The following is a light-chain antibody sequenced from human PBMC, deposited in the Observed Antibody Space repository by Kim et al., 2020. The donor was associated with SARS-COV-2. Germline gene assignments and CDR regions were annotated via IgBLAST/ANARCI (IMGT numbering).Light chain of an antibody. CDR1: KLGDKY. Sequence: VSPGQTAHITCSGDKLGDKYACWYQQKPGQSPGLVIYQDSKRPSGIPERFSGSNSGNTATLTLSGTQAMDEADYYCQAWVSSTVVFGGGTQLTVL. J-gene: IGLJ2*01. CDR3: QAWVSSTVV. V-gene: IGLV3-1*01. CDR2: QDS.